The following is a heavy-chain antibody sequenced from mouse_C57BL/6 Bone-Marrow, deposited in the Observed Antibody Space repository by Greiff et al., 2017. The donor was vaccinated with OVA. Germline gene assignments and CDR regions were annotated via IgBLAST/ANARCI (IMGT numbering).Heavy chain of an antibody. D-gene: IGHD1-1*01. V-gene: IGHV5-6*02. Sequence: DVKLVESGGDLVKPGGSLKLSCAASGFTFSSYGMSWVRQTPDKRLEWVATISSGGSYTYYPDSVKGRFTISRDNAKNTLYLQMSSPKSEDTAMYYCARQRDYGSSYDYFDYWGQGTTLTVSS. J-gene: IGHJ2*01. CDR2: ISSGGSYT. CDR3: ARQRDYGSSYDYFDY. CDR1: GFTFSSYG.